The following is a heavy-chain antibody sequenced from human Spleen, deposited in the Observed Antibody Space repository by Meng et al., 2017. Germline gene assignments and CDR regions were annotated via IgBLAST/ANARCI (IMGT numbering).Heavy chain of an antibody. CDR3: ARGQSTIAHDFDY. D-gene: IGHD1-1*01. CDR2: ADNSGAT. J-gene: IGHJ4*02. V-gene: IGHV4-34*01. Sequence: GRRRPAETFSLTCVYSCGSYNDYYWSRNRRQRRKGLGGIREADNSGATNYQPSLGSPTTTSVATSQNNISLKRSSATAADAAYYYCARGQSTIAHDFDYWGQGTLVTVSS. CDR1: CGSYNDYY.